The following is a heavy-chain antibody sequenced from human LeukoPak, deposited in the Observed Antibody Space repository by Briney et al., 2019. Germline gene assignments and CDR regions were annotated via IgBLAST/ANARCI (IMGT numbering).Heavy chain of an antibody. V-gene: IGHV3-30*18. J-gene: IGHJ4*02. Sequence: GGSLRLSCAASGFTFSSYGIHGVRQAPGKGLEWVAVISHDGTNKYHEDSVKGRFTISRDNSKNTLYLQMNSLRAEDTAVYYCGKDWDTVYMGAGYLHYWGQGTPVTVSS. CDR1: GFTFSSYG. D-gene: IGHD3-16*01. CDR2: ISHDGTNK. CDR3: GKDWDTVYMGAGYLHY.